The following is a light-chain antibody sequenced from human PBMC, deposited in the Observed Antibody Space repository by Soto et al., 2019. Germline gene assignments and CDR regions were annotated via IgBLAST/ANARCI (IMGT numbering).Light chain of an antibody. Sequence: EIVLTQSPATLSLSPVERATLSCRASQSVSSYLAWYQQKPGQAPRLLIYDASNRATGIPARFSGSGSGTDFTLTISSLEPEDFAVYYCQQRSNWPRAFGQGTKVDI. CDR3: QQRSNWPRA. CDR2: DAS. J-gene: IGKJ1*01. CDR1: QSVSSY. V-gene: IGKV3-11*01.